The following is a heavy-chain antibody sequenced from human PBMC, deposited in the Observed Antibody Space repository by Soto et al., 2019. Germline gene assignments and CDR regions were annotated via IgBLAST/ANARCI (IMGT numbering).Heavy chain of an antibody. J-gene: IGHJ1*01. V-gene: IGHV3-21*01. CDR2: ISSSSSYI. CDR1: GFTFSSYS. CDR3: ARSLVDSSGSYQYFQH. Sequence: GGSLRLSCAASGFTFSSYSMNWVRQAPGKGLEWVSSISSSSSYIYYADSVKGRFTISRDNAKNSLYLQMNSLRAEDTAVYYCARSLVDSSGSYQYFQHWGQGTLVTVSS. D-gene: IGHD3-10*01.